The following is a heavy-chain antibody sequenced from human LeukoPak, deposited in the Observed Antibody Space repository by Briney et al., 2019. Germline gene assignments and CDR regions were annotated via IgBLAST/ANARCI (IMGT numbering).Heavy chain of an antibody. V-gene: IGHV1-46*01. CDR1: GYTFTSYY. Sequence: ASVKVSCKASGYTFTSYYMHWVRQAPGQGLEWMGTINPSGGSTSYAQKFQGRVTMTRDTSTSTVYMELSSLRSEDTAVYYCVHSYRLNDAFDIWGPGRMVTVSS. CDR2: INPSGGST. CDR3: VHSYRLNDAFDI. D-gene: IGHD5-18*01. J-gene: IGHJ3*02.